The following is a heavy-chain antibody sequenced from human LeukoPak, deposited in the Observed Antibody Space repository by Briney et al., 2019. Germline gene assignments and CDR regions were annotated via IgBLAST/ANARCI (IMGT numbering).Heavy chain of an antibody. V-gene: IGHV3-23*01. CDR3: AGALGDDARGYYYGAY. CDR2: ISGTAGNT. D-gene: IGHD3-22*01. Sequence: GWSLSLSCAASGFTFSNYAMSWVRQAPGKGLEWVSSISGTAGNTYYADSVKGRFTISRDNSKNTLYLQINSLRAGDPAVDYCAGALGDDARGYYYGAYWGQATLVTVPS. J-gene: IGHJ4*02. CDR1: GFTFSNYA.